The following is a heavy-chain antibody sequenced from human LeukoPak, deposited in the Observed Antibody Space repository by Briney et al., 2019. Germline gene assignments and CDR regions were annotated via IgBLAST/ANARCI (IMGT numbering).Heavy chain of an antibody. D-gene: IGHD1-26*01. J-gene: IGHJ6*03. V-gene: IGHV4-4*09. CDR2: IYTSGST. CDR1: GGSISSYY. CDR3: ASASGNYGDYYYYMDV. Sequence: SETLSLTCTVSGGSISSYYWSWIRQPPGKGLEWIGYIYTSGSTNYNPSLKSRVTISVDTSKNQFSLKLSSVTAADTAVYYCASASGNYGDYYYYMDVWGEGITVTVSS.